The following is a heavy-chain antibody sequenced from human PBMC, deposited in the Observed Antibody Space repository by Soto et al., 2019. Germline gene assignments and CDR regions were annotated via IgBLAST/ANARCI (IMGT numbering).Heavy chain of an antibody. CDR2: MNPGSGKT. CDR3: ARMASAGTLNWFDP. CDR1: GYTFINFD. J-gene: IGHJ5*02. V-gene: IGHV1-8*02. Sequence: ASVKASCKASGYTFINFDISWVRQAAGQGLEWLGWMNPGSGKTGYASKFQGRVAMTRDASTGTSHLELSSLTSDDTAVYYCARMASAGTLNWFDPWGQGTLVTVSS. D-gene: IGHD6-13*01.